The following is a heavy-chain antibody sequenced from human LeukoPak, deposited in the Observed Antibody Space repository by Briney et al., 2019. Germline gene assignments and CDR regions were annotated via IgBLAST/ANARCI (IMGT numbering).Heavy chain of an antibody. V-gene: IGHV3-20*04. CDR1: GFTFSSYW. CDR3: ARINTMVRGVTTYKLNYYYYYMDV. J-gene: IGHJ6*03. CDR2: INWNGGST. D-gene: IGHD3-10*01. Sequence: GGSLRLSCAASGFTFSSYWMNWVRQAPGKGLEWISGINWNGGSTGYADSVKGRFTISRDNPKKSLNLQMNSLRAEDTALYYCARINTMVRGVTTYKLNYYYYYMDVWGKGTTVTVSS.